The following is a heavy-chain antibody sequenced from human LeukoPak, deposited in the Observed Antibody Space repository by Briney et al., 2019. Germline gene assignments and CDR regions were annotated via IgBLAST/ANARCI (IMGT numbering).Heavy chain of an antibody. CDR1: GASISSYY. CDR3: ARTGGGPRDY. J-gene: IGHJ4*02. Sequence: PSETLSLTCTVSGASISSYYWSWIRQPPGKGLEWIGYIYYSGSTNYNPSLKSRVTISVDTSKNQFSLKLSSVTAADTAVYYCARTGGGPRDYWGQGTLVTVSS. V-gene: IGHV4-59*08. CDR2: IYYSGST. D-gene: IGHD2-15*01.